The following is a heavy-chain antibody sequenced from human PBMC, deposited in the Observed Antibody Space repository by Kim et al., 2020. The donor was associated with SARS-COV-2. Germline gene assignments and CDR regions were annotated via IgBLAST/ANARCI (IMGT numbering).Heavy chain of an antibody. V-gene: IGHV4-34*01. CDR3: ARGGGPQAAGGWRGWFDP. Sequence: SETLSLTCAVYGGSFSGYYWSWIRQPPGKGLEWIGEINHSGSTNYNPSLKSRVTISVDTSKNQFSLKLSSVTAADTAVYYCARGGGPQAAGGWRGWFDP. CDR2: INHSGST. J-gene: IGHJ5*02. CDR1: GGSFSGYY. D-gene: IGHD6-13*01.